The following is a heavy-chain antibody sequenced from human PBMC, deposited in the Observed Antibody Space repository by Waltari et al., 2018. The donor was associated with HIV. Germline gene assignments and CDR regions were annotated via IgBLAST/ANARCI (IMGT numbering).Heavy chain of an antibody. D-gene: IGHD4-17*01. CDR1: GFSFLSYN. Sequence: QEQLVESGGAVVPPGSSLRLSCSASGFSFLSYNMLWVRQAPGKGLEWVAVLSYDGNTDDYADFVKGRFPVSRDSSKDILYLQMYSLGVEDSAVYFCARGGRHGDSQYYFDLWGQGTLVTVAS. J-gene: IGHJ4*02. V-gene: IGHV3-30-3*01. CDR2: LSYDGNTD. CDR3: ARGGRHGDSQYYFDL.